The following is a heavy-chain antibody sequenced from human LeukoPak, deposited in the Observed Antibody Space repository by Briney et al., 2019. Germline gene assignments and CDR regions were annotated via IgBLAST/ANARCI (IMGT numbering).Heavy chain of an antibody. CDR3: ASDLNYYPY. J-gene: IGHJ4*02. D-gene: IGHD3-10*01. V-gene: IGHV3-7*04. CDR1: GFTFSSYA. CDR2: VTPDGRDK. Sequence: GGSLRLSCAASGFTFSSYAMTWVRQAPGKGLEWVATVTPDGRDKYYVDSVRGRFTISRDNAQNSLFLQMSSLRAEDTAVYYCASDLNYYPYWGQGTLVTVSS.